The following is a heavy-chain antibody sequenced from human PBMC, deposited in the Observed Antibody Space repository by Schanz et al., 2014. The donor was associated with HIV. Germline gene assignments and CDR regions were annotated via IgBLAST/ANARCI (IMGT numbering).Heavy chain of an antibody. J-gene: IGHJ4*02. D-gene: IGHD3-10*01. V-gene: IGHV3-23*01. CDR1: RFTFSSYA. CDR2: ISGSGDST. Sequence: EVQLLESGGGLVQPGGSLRLSCAASRFTFSSYAKSWVRQAPGKGLEWVSAISGSGDSTYYTDSVKGRFTISRDNSEDTLYLQMNSLGVDDSAIYYCVKRGSEASSNTWFADSWGQGTLVTVSS. CDR3: VKRGSEASSNTWFADS.